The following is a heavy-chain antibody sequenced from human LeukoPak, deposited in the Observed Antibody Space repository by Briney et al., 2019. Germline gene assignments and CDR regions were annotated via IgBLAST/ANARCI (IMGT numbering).Heavy chain of an antibody. Sequence: PGGSLRLSCAASGFTFSSYWMSWARQAPGKGLEWVANIKQDGSEKYYVDSVKGRFTISRDNAKNSLYLQMNSLRAEDTAVYYCARYYAVTSFDFFDYWGQGTLVTVSS. J-gene: IGHJ4*02. D-gene: IGHD4-17*01. CDR1: GFTFSSYW. V-gene: IGHV3-7*01. CDR2: IKQDGSEK. CDR3: ARYYAVTSFDFFDY.